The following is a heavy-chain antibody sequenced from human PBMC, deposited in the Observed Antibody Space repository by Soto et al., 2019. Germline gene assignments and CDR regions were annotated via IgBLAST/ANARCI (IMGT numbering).Heavy chain of an antibody. CDR1: GFTFSDFY. J-gene: IGHJ1*01. CDR2: ISSSGGHT. Sequence: SLRLSCAGSGFTFSDFYMYWIRQTPSKGLEWVSSISSSGGHTNYGDSVKGRFAISRDNARKSLYLQMDSLTAEDTAVYYCVKDESINWYSGHFRHWGQGTLVTVSS. CDR3: VKDESINWYSGHFRH. V-gene: IGHV3-11*06. D-gene: IGHD6-13*01.